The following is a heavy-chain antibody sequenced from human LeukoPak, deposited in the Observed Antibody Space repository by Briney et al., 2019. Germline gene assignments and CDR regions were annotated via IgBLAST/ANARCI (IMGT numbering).Heavy chain of an antibody. Sequence: PGGSLRLSCAASGFTFSTYWMTWVRQAPGKAPEWVANIKEDGSATYYVDSVKGRFTISRDNAKKSLYLQMNSLRAEDTAVYYCARDSPGYLAYDSWGQGTLVTVSS. CDR2: IKEDGSAT. CDR3: ARDSPGYLAYDS. J-gene: IGHJ4*02. V-gene: IGHV3-7*04. D-gene: IGHD1-1*01. CDR1: GFTFSTYW.